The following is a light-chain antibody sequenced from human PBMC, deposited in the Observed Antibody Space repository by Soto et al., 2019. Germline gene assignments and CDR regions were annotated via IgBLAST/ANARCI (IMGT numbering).Light chain of an antibody. CDR1: QSVSSSQ. CDR3: RHYANSVWT. J-gene: IGKJ1*01. CDR2: AAS. Sequence: IVLTRSPDTLSLSPGERATLSCRASQSVSSSQLVWYQQKPGQAPRLLIYAASSRATGIPDRFSGSGSGTDVTLTVSELETEDFAVYYCRHYANSVWTFGQGTKVEIK. V-gene: IGKV3-20*01.